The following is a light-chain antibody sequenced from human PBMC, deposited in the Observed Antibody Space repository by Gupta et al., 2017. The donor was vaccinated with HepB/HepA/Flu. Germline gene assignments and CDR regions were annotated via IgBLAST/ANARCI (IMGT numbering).Light chain of an antibody. CDR2: EVS. J-gene: IGLJ2*01. CDR1: SSDVGAYKY. V-gene: IGLV2-8*01. CDR3: SSSAGSNTLI. Sequence: QSALTQPPSASGSLGQSVTISCTGSSSDVGAYKYVSWFQQHPGKVPKLIIYEVSKRPSGVPDRFSGSKSGNTASLTVSGLQAEDEADYYCSSSAGSNTLIFGVRTKLTVL.